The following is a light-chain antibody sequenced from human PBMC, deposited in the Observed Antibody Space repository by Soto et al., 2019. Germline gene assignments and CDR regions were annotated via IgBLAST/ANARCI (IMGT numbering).Light chain of an antibody. CDR2: AAS. J-gene: IGKJ1*01. CDR1: QSISNY. V-gene: IGKV1-39*01. CDR3: QQSYNTPWT. Sequence: DIQMTQSPPSLSASVGDTVTVTCRASQSISNYLSWYQQMPGKAPKLLIFAASTLRSGVSSRFSGSGSGTDFTLTISSLQPEDFATYYCQQSYNTPWTFGPGTKVEIK.